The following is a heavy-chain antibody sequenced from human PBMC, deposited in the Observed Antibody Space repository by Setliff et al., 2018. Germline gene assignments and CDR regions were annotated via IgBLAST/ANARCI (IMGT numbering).Heavy chain of an antibody. Sequence: GGSLRLSCAASGFSFGSFSMSWVRQPPGKGLEWVASILYTGGGPSYGESVKGRFTVSRDNSKNTLYLQMNSLTAEDPAVYYCAKDLRRDGKWDIDYWGQGTLVTVSS. J-gene: IGHJ4*02. CDR2: ILYTGGGP. V-gene: IGHV3-23*01. CDR3: AKDLRRDGKWDIDY. CDR1: GFSFGSFS. D-gene: IGHD1-26*01.